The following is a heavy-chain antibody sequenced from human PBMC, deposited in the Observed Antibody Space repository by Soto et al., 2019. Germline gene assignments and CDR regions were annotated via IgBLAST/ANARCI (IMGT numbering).Heavy chain of an antibody. J-gene: IGHJ4*02. D-gene: IGHD2-21*02. V-gene: IGHV1-46*03. CDR2: INPSGGYT. CDR1: GYTFTSYY. CDR3: AFVGGIVVVTAPYDF. Sequence: ASVKVSCKASGYTFTSYYMNWVRQAPGQGLEWLGIINPSGGYTTYAQRFLGRVTMTSDTSTSTVHMELGSLTSEDTAVYYCAFVGGIVVVTAPYDFWGQGSLVPVSS.